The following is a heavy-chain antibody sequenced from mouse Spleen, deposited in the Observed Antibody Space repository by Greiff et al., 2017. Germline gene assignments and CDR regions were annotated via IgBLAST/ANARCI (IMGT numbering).Heavy chain of an antibody. CDR2: INPYNGGT. D-gene: IGHD1-1*01. Sequence: EVQLQQSGPVLVKPGASVKMSCKASGYTSTDYYMNWVKQSHGKSLEWIGVINPYNGGTSYNQKFKGKATLTVDKSSSTAYMELNSLTSEDSAVYYCARGDRYYYDGSYDYWGQGTTLTVSS. CDR3: ARGDRYYYDGSYDY. J-gene: IGHJ2*01. CDR1: GYTSTDYY. V-gene: IGHV1-19*01.